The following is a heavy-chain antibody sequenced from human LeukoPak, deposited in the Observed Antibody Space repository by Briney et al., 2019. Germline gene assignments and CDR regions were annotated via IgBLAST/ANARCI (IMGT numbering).Heavy chain of an antibody. CDR3: ARSHYYVSFDY. CDR2: IYYSGST. D-gene: IGHD3-22*01. Sequence: SETLSLTCTVSGGSISSYYWSWIRQPPGKGLEWIGYIYYSGSTNYNPSLKSRVTISVDTSKNQFSLKLSSVTAADTAVYHCARSHYYVSFDYWGQGTLVTVSS. J-gene: IGHJ4*02. V-gene: IGHV4-59*01. CDR1: GGSISSYY.